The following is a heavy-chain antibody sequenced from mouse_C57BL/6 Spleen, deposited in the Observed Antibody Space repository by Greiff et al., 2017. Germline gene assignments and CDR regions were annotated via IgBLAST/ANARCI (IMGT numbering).Heavy chain of an antibody. V-gene: IGHV2-2*01. J-gene: IGHJ1*03. Sequence: QVQLKESGPGLVQPSQSLSITCTVSGFSLTSSGVHWVRQSPGKGLEWLGVIWSGGSTDYNAAFISRLSISKDNSKSQVFFKMNSLQADDTAIYYCARKRGYSDWYFDVWGTGTTVTVSS. CDR1: GFSLTSSG. CDR2: IWSGGST. D-gene: IGHD2-14*01. CDR3: ARKRGYSDWYFDV.